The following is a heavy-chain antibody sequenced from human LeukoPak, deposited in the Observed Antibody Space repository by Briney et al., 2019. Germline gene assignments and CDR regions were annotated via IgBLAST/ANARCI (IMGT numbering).Heavy chain of an antibody. V-gene: IGHV3-30*02. J-gene: IGHJ4*02. Sequence: GGSLRLFCAASGFTFSSYGMHWVRQAPGQGLEWVAFIRYDGSNKYYADSVKGRFTISRDSSKNMLYLQMNSLRAEDTAVCYCAKSYYDFWSGYYQTFDYWGQGTLVTVSS. D-gene: IGHD3-3*01. CDR1: GFTFSSYG. CDR3: AKSYYDFWSGYYQTFDY. CDR2: IRYDGSNK.